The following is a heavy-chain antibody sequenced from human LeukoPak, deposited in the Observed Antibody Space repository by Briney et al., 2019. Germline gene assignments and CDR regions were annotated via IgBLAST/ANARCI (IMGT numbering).Heavy chain of an antibody. Sequence: GGSPRLSCAASGFTFDDYGMSWVRQAPGKGLEWVSGINWNGDSTGYVDSVKGRFTISRDNAKNSLYLQMNSLRAEDTALYYCARDRSTVAGTSFDYWGQGTLVTVSS. CDR2: INWNGDST. CDR3: ARDRSTVAGTSFDY. J-gene: IGHJ4*02. V-gene: IGHV3-20*04. D-gene: IGHD6-19*01. CDR1: GFTFDDYG.